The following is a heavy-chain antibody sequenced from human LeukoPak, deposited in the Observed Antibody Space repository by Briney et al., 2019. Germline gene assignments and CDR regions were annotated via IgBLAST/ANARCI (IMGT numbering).Heavy chain of an antibody. D-gene: IGHD6-13*01. CDR1: DRSVSRYY. J-gene: IGHJ5*02. CDR3: ASSGSSWYENWLDP. V-gene: IGHV4-4*07. CDR2: IYTSGST. Sequence: PSETLSLTCTVSDRSVSRYYWNWIRKPAGKGLEWIGRIYTSGSTNYNPSLKSRVSMSVDTSKNQFSLKLSSVTAADTAVYYCASSGSSWYENWLDPWGPGTLVTVSS.